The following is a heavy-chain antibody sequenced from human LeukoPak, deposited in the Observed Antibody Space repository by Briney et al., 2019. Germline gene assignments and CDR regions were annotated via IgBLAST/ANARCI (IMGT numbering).Heavy chain of an antibody. CDR3: ARDKGCGGDCPYFNDY. J-gene: IGHJ4*02. V-gene: IGHV3-23*01. Sequence: GGSLRLSCAASGFTFSNYAMSWVRQAPGKGLEWVISGSGSNTYYADSVKGRFTISRDNSKNTLYLQMNSLRAEDTAVYYCARDKGCGGDCPYFNDYWGQGALVTVSS. D-gene: IGHD2-21*02. CDR2: SGSGSNT. CDR1: GFTFSNYA.